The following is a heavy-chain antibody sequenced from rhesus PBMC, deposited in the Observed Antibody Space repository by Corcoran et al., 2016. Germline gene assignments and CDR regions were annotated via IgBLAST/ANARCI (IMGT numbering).Heavy chain of an antibody. CDR1: GGSISDDYY. J-gene: IGHJ6*01. D-gene: IGHD3-3*01. V-gene: IGHV4-106*01. CDR3: ARDPAHQDWDWFALYGLDS. Sequence: QVQLQESGPGLVKPSETLSLPCAVSGGSISDDYYWSWLRQPPGKGLAWIGYIYGSGGCTNYNPSLKNRVTISIDTSKNQFSLKRSAVTAADTAVYYCARDPAHQDWDWFALYGLDSWGQGVVVTVSS. CDR2: IYGSGGCT.